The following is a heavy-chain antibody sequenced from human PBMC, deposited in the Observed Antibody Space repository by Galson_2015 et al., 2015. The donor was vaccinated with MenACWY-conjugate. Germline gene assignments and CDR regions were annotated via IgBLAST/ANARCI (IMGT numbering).Heavy chain of an antibody. V-gene: IGHV4-61*01. CDR2: IHSSGYT. CDR3: ASLPQRYCSSTNCFGWFDP. J-gene: IGHJ5*02. CDR1: GGSVSSSQYY. Sequence: LSLTCTVSGGSVSSSQYYWSWIRQPPGKDLEWIGYIHSSGYTKYTPSLRSRVTISLDTSKNQFSLMLSSVTAADTAVYYCASLPQRYCSSTNCFGWFDPWGQGTLVTVSS. D-gene: IGHD2-2*01.